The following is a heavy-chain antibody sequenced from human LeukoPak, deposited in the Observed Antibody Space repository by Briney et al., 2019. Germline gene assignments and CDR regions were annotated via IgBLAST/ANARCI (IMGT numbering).Heavy chain of an antibody. CDR1: GGSISSYY. V-gene: IGHV4-4*09. CDR3: ASAAFCTSTTCSHTPVY. D-gene: IGHD2-2*01. J-gene: IGHJ4*02. Sequence: PSETLSLTCTVSGGSISSYYWSWIRQPPGKGLEWIGYIYTGGSTNYNPSLKSRVTISVDTSKTQFSLKLNSVTAADTAVYYCASAAFCTSTTCSHTPVYWGQGTLVTVSS. CDR2: IYTGGST.